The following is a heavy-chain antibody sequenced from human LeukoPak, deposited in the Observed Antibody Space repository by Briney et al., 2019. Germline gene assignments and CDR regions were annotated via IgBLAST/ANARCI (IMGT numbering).Heavy chain of an antibody. CDR2: IYYSGST. J-gene: IGHJ4*02. D-gene: IGHD2-2*01. Sequence: SETLSLTCTVSGGSISSYYWSWVRQPPGKGLEWIGYIYYSGSTNYNPSLKSRVTISVDTSKNQFSLKLSSVTAADTAVYYCARGGSGCSSTTCYVYWGQGTLVTVSS. CDR1: GGSISSYY. V-gene: IGHV4-59*01. CDR3: ARGGSGCSSTTCYVY.